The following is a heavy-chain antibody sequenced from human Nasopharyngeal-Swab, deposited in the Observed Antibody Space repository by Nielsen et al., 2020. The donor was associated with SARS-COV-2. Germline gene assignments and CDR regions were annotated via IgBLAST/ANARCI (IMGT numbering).Heavy chain of an antibody. CDR2: IWYDGSNK. CDR1: GFTFSSYG. D-gene: IGHD6-13*01. J-gene: IGHJ6*02. CDR3: ARDRGGSWYDHYYYYGMDV. Sequence: GGSLRLSCAASGFTFSSYGMHWVRQAPGKGLEWVAVIWYDGSNKYYADSVKGRFTISRDNSKNTLYLQMNSLRAEDTAVYYCARDRGGSWYDHYYYYGMDVWGQGTTVTVSS. V-gene: IGHV3-33*01.